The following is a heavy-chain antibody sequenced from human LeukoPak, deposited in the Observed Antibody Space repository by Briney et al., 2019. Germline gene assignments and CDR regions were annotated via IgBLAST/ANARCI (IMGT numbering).Heavy chain of an antibody. J-gene: IGHJ4*02. Sequence: GGSLRLSRAASGFTVSSNYMSWVRQAPGKGLEWVSVIYSGGSTYYADSVKGRFTISRDNSKNTLYLQMNSLRAEDTAVYYCATLWFGELSLSYFDYWGQGTLVTVSS. D-gene: IGHD3-10*01. CDR2: IYSGGST. CDR3: ATLWFGELSLSYFDY. V-gene: IGHV3-53*01. CDR1: GFTVSSNY.